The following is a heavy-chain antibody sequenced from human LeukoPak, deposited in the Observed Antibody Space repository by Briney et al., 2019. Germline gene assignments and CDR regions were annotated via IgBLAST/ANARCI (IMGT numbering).Heavy chain of an antibody. CDR3: AKGGAGDGLGFDY. CDR1: GFTFSSYA. Sequence: GGSLRLSCAASGFTFSSYAMSWVRQAPGKGLEWVSAISGSGGSTYYADSVKGRFTISRDNSKNTLYLQMNSLRAEGTAVYYCAKGGAGDGLGFDYWGQGALVTVSS. J-gene: IGHJ4*02. CDR2: ISGSGGST. D-gene: IGHD2-21*01. V-gene: IGHV3-23*01.